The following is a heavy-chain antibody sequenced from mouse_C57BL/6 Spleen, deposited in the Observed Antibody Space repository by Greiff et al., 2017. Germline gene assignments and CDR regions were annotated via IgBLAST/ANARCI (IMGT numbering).Heavy chain of an antibody. J-gene: IGHJ3*01. CDR2: IYPGDGDT. V-gene: IGHV1-80*01. CDR1: GYAFSSYW. CDR3: AREEDGNYSWVAY. Sequence: QVQLQQSGAELVKPGASVKISCKASGYAFSSYWMNWVKQRPGKGLEWIGQIYPGDGDTNYNGKFKGKATLTADKSSSTAYMQLSSLTSEDSAVYFCAREEDGNYSWVAYWGQGTLVTVSA. D-gene: IGHD2-1*01.